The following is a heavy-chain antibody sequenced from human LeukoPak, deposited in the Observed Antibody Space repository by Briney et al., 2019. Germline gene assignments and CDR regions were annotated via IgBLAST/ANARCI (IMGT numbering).Heavy chain of an antibody. J-gene: IGHJ6*02. CDR1: GDSISNSY. V-gene: IGHV4-59*01. CDR3: ARDLFTRFSGPDV. Sequence: SETLSLTCTVSGDSISNSYWSWIRQPPGKGLESIAYIYYSGSTNYNPSLKSRVTISVDTFKNQFSLKLTSVTAADTAVYYCARDLFTRFSGPDVWGQGTTVTVSS. CDR2: IYYSGST. D-gene: IGHD3-3*01.